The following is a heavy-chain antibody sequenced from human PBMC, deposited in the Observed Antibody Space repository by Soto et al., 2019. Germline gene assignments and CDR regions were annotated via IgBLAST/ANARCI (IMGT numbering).Heavy chain of an antibody. CDR2: IYYSGST. D-gene: IGHD7-27*01. CDR3: ARDLGYYYGMDV. V-gene: IGHV4-30-4*01. Sequence: SETLSLTCTVSGGSISSGDYYWSWIRQPPGKGLEWIGYIYYSGSTYYNPSLKSRVTISVDRSKNQFSLKLSSVTAADTAVYYCARDLGYYYGMDVWGQGTTVTVSS. CDR1: GGSISSGDYY. J-gene: IGHJ6*02.